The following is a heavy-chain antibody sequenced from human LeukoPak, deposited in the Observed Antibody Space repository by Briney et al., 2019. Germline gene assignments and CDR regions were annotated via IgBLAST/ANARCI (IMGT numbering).Heavy chain of an antibody. CDR3: ARAAPGLIDY. V-gene: IGHV3-7*01. J-gene: IGHJ4*02. CDR2: IKQDGSEK. D-gene: IGHD3-10*01. Sequence: QTGGSLRLSCAASGFTFSRYWMSWVRQAPGKGLEWVANIKQDGSEKYYVDSVKGRFTISRDNAKNSLYLQMNSLRAEDTAVYYCARAAPGLIDYWGQGTLVTVSS. CDR1: GFTFSRYW.